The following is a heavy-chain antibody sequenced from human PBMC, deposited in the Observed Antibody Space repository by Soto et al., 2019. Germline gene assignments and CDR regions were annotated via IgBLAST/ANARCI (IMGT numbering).Heavy chain of an antibody. CDR3: TRRRDWTAVDPLDY. CDR2: VRGKRGNDGT. D-gene: IGHD5-18*01. CDR1: GFAFSDSA. Sequence: EVQLVESGGGLVQPGGSLKLSCAASGFAFSDSAMHWVRQASGKGLEWIGRVRGKRGNDGTAYAAWVQGRFTISRDDSKTTTYLQMNSLKIEDTAVYYCTRRRDWTAVDPLDYWGQGTLVTVSS. J-gene: IGHJ4*02. V-gene: IGHV3-73*02.